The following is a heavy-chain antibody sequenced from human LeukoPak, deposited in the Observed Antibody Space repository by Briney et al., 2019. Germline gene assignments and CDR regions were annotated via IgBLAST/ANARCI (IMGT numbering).Heavy chain of an antibody. CDR2: IYYSGST. CDR3: ARESPHYYDSSGSEINWFDP. CDR1: GGSISSSSYY. V-gene: IGHV4-39*02. D-gene: IGHD3-22*01. Sequence: SETLSLTCTVSGGSISSSSYYWGWIRQPPGKGLEWIGSIYYSGSTYYNPSLKSRVTISVDTSKNQFSLKLSSVTAADTAVYYCARESPHYYDSSGSEINWFDPWGQGTLVTVSS. J-gene: IGHJ5*02.